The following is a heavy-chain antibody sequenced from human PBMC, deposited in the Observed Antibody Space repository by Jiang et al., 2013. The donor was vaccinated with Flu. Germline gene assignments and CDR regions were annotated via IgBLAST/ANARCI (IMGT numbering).Heavy chain of an antibody. CDR2: IYTSGST. D-gene: IGHD3-22*01. CDR3: ARHNFDYYDSSGYYPQDAFDI. Sequence: GPGLVKPSQTLSLTCTVSGGSISSGSYYWSWIRQPAGKGLEWIGRIYTSGSTYYNPSLKSRVTISVDTSKNQFSLKLSSVTAADTAVYYCARHNFDYYDSSGYYPQDAFDIWGQGDNGHRLF. V-gene: IGHV4-61*02. J-gene: IGHJ3*02. CDR1: GGSISSGSYY.